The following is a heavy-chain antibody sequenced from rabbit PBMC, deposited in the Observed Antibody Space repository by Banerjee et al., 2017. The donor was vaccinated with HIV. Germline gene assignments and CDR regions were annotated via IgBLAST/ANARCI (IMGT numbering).Heavy chain of an antibody. CDR1: GFDLSNNYV. J-gene: IGHJ4*01. D-gene: IGHD1-1*01. CDR2: INIGSGSA. Sequence: QSLEESGGDLVKPEGSLTLTCTASGFDLSNNYVMCWVRQAPGKGLEWIACINIGSGSAYYASWAKGRSTISKTSSTTVTLQMTSLTAADTATYFCARGADYGYYGLNLWGPGTLVTVS. V-gene: IGHV1S40*01. CDR3: ARGADYGYYGLNL.